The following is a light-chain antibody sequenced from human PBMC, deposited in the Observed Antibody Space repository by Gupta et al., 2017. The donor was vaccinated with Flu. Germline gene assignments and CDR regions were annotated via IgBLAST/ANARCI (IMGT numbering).Light chain of an antibody. J-gene: IGKJ3*01. CDR1: QSVSSN. CDR3: QQYNNWPPFT. Sequence: EIVMTQSPATLSVSPGEIATLSCRASQSVSSNLDWSQQKPVQAPRLLIYGASTRDTGITARFRGSGCGIDLTLTSSIRQYEDFAVYYFQQYNNWPPFTFGHGTKVDIK. V-gene: IGKV3-15*01. CDR2: GAS.